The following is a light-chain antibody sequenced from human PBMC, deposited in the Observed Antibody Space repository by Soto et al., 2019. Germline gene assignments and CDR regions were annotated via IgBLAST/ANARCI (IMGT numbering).Light chain of an antibody. CDR3: QQSYSTPLT. CDR2: AAS. V-gene: IGKV1-39*01. Sequence: DIQMTQSPSSLSASVGDRVTITCRASQSIRTYLNWYQQRPGKAPRLLIYAASSLQSGVPSRFSGSGSVTDFSLTISSLQPEDFATYYCQQSYSTPLTFGGGIKVEIK. J-gene: IGKJ4*01. CDR1: QSIRTY.